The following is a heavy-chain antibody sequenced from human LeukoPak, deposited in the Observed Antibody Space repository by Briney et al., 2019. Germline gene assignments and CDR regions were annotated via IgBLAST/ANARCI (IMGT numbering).Heavy chain of an antibody. J-gene: IGHJ4*02. Sequence: GASVKVSCKASGYTFTSYGIIWVRQAPGQGLEWMGWISAYNGNTNYAQKLQGRVTMTTDTSTSTAYMELRSLRSDDTAVYYCARALGYDYVWGSYRYPAAYWGQGTLVTVSS. CDR1: GYTFTSYG. V-gene: IGHV1-18*01. D-gene: IGHD3-16*02. CDR2: ISAYNGNT. CDR3: ARALGYDYVWGSYRYPAAY.